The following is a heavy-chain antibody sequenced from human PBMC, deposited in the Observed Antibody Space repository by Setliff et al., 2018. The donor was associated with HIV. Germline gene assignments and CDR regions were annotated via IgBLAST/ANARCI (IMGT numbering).Heavy chain of an antibody. V-gene: IGHV4-4*07. CDR1: GGSISSYY. D-gene: IGHD2-15*01. Sequence: SETLSLTCTVSGGSISSYYWSWIRQPAGKGLEWIGRIYSSGSTNYNPSLKSRVTMSVDTSKNQFSLKLSSVTAADTAVYHCARRVVLSYGYYFDYWGQGTLVTVSS. CDR2: IYSSGST. J-gene: IGHJ4*02. CDR3: ARRVVLSYGYYFDY.